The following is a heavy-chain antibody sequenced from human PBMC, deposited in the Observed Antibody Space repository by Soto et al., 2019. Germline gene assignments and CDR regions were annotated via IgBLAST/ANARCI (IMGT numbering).Heavy chain of an antibody. V-gene: IGHV1-46*01. CDR3: AREGTPLRVNFDY. CDR2: INPSGGST. D-gene: IGHD3-16*01. J-gene: IGHJ4*02. Sequence: VASVKVSCKSSGYTFTSYYMHWVRQAPGQGLEWMGIINPSGGSTSYAQKFQGRITMTRDTSTSTVHMEMSSLRSEDTAVYYCAREGTPLRVNFDYWGQGTPVTVSS. CDR1: GYTFTSYY.